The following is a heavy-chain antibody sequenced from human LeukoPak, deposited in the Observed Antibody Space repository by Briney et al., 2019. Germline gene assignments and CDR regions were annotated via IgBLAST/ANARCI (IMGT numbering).Heavy chain of an antibody. V-gene: IGHV3-21*01. Sequence: GGSLRLSCAASGFTLSAYHMTWIRQAPGKGLECLSSITTICHYINYAGAVRGRFPISRDNAKNSLYLQMNSLRGEDTAVYYCARSGGPGTYHQLRYNWFDPWGQGTLVTVSS. CDR2: ITTICHYI. CDR3: ARSGGPGTYHQLRYNWFDP. J-gene: IGHJ5*02. D-gene: IGHD3-10*01. CDR1: GFTLSAYH.